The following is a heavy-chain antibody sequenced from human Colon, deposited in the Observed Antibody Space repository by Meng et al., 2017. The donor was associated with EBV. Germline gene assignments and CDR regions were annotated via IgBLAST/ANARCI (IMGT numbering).Heavy chain of an antibody. J-gene: IGHJ5*02. Sequence: QVQLQEPGPGLVQPSQTLSLTCTVSGGSISSGDYYWSWIRQPPGKGLEWIGYIYYSGSTYSNASLQSRVTISIDRSKNQFSLKLSSVTAADTAVYYCARDRKHYGERGWFDPWGQGTLVTVSS. CDR2: IYYSGST. CDR3: ARDRKHYGERGWFDP. V-gene: IGHV4-30-4*01. CDR1: GGSISSGDYY. D-gene: IGHD4-17*01.